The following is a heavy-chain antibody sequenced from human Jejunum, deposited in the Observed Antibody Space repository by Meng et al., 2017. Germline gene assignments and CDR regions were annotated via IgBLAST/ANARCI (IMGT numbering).Heavy chain of an antibody. D-gene: IGHD1-1*01. CDR1: GYTFPGYY. V-gene: IGHV1-2*06. CDR2: INPNSGDT. CDR3: ARVDGTTPFDS. Sequence: QVHVGQAGPEVQKPGAPVKVSCKASGYTFPGYYIHWVRQAPGQGLEWVGRINPNSGDTNSAQKFQGRVTMTRDTSISTAYMELNRLTSDDTAVYYCARVDGTTPFDSWGQGTLATVSS. J-gene: IGHJ4*02.